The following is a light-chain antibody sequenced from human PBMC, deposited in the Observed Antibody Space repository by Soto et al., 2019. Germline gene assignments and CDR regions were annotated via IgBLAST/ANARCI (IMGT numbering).Light chain of an antibody. CDR1: QSIRSY. Sequence: DVPMTQPPSSLSASVGDRVTITCRASQSIRSYLNWYQQKPGKAPNLLIYAASSLQSVVPSRFSGSGSGTDFTLTISSLQPEDFATYYSQQCYSTPLTFGGGTKVEIK. V-gene: IGKV1-39*01. CDR3: QQCYSTPLT. J-gene: IGKJ4*01. CDR2: AAS.